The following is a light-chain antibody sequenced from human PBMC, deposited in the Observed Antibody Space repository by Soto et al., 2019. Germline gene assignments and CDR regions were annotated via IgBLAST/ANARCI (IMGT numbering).Light chain of an antibody. CDR3: CSHSGGYTSVL. CDR1: SSDIDNYNF. Sequence: QSALTQPASVSGSPGQSITISCSGASSDIDNYNFVSWYQQHPGQAPKLIIYDGSERPSGVSDRFSGSSSDNTASLTISGLQAEDEADYYCCSHSGGYTSVLFGGGTKLPVL. CDR2: DGS. J-gene: IGLJ2*01. V-gene: IGLV2-23*01.